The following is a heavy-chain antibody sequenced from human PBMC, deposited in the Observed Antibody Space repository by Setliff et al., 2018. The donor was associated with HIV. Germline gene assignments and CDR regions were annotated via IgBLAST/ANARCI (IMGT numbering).Heavy chain of an antibody. J-gene: IGHJ6*03. CDR2: IYHSGST. Sequence: SETLSLTCAVYGGSFSGYYWSWIRQPPGKGLEWIGGIYHSGSTYYNPSLKSRVTISVDTSKNQFSLKLSSVTAADTAVYYCACGAAAGTDYYYYYYMDVWGKGTTVTVSS. CDR1: GGSFSGYY. V-gene: IGHV4-34*01. D-gene: IGHD6-13*01. CDR3: ACGAAAGTDYYYYYYMDV.